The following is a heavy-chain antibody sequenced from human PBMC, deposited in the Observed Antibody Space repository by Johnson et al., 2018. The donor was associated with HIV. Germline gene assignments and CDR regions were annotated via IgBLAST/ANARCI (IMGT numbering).Heavy chain of an antibody. CDR1: GFTFGSYG. J-gene: IGHJ3*02. CDR3: ARRFGAAFDI. V-gene: IGHV3-30*03. CDR2: ISYDGSNK. D-gene: IGHD3-16*01. Sequence: QVQLVESGGGVVQPGRSLRLSCAASGFTFGSYGIHWVRQAPGKGLEWVAVISYDGSNKYYADSVKGRFTIFRDNSKNTLYLQMNSLRAEETAVYYGARRFGAAFDIWGQGTMVTVSS.